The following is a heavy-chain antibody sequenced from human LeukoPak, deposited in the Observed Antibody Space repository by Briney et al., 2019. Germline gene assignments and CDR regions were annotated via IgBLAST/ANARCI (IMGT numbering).Heavy chain of an antibody. D-gene: IGHD1-26*01. V-gene: IGHV4-59*01. Sequence: SETLSLTCTVSGGSISSYYWSWIRQPPGKGLEWIGYIYYSGSTNYNPSLKSRVTISVDTSKNQFSLKLSSVTAADTAVYYCARSSKGKWGFDYWGRGTLVTVSS. J-gene: IGHJ4*02. CDR1: GGSISSYY. CDR3: ARSSKGKWGFDY. CDR2: IYYSGST.